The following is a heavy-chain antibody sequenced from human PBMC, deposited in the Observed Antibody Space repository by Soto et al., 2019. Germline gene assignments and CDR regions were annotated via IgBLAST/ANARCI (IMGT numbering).Heavy chain of an antibody. Sequence: ASVKVSCKASGYTFTGYYLHWVRQAPGQGLEWMGLINPNTGGTHFVQKLHGTPTMTRDTSISAAYMDLTRLRSDDTAVYYCAREVVTIKRHIDYWGQGTLVTVSS. J-gene: IGHJ4*02. CDR2: INPNTGGT. D-gene: IGHD3-22*01. V-gene: IGHV1-2*02. CDR3: AREVVTIKRHIDY. CDR1: GYTFTGYY.